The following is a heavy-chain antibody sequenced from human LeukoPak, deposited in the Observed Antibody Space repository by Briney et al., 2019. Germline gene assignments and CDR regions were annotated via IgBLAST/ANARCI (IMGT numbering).Heavy chain of an antibody. D-gene: IGHD3-22*01. Sequence: PGGSLRLSCAASGFTFSSYSMNWVRQAPGKGLEWVSSISSSSSYIYYADSVKGRFTISRDNAKNSLYLQMNSLRAEDTAVYYCARDMENYYDSSAIDYWGQGTPVTVSS. J-gene: IGHJ4*02. V-gene: IGHV3-21*01. CDR2: ISSSSSYI. CDR1: GFTFSSYS. CDR3: ARDMENYYDSSAIDY.